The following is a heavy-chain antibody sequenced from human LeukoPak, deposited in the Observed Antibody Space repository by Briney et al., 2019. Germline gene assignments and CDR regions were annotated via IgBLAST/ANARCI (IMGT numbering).Heavy chain of an antibody. J-gene: IGHJ3*01. CDR2: ISGGGSA. V-gene: IGHV3-23*01. Sequence: PGGSLRLSCAASGFTFSSYSMNWVRQAPGMGLQWVSVISGGGSAYYADSVKGRFTVSRDNSRNAVYLQMNSLRVEDTAVYYCVKDQYSGSGSYPDAFDFWGQGTVVTVSS. D-gene: IGHD3-10*01. CDR3: VKDQYSGSGSYPDAFDF. CDR1: GFTFSSYS.